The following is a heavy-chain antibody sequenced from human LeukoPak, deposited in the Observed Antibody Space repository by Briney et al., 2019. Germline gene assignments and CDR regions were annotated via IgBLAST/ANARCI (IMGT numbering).Heavy chain of an antibody. D-gene: IGHD3-3*01. CDR1: GGSFSGYY. J-gene: IGHJ4*02. V-gene: IGHV4-34*01. CDR2: INHSGST. CDR3: ARGVGYYDFWSGYSPNFDY. Sequence: SETLSLTCAVYGGSFSGYYWSWIRQPPGKGLEWIGEINHSGSTNYNPSLKSRVTISADTSKNQFSLKLSSVTAADTAVYYCARGVGYYDFWSGYSPNFDYWGQGTLVTVSS.